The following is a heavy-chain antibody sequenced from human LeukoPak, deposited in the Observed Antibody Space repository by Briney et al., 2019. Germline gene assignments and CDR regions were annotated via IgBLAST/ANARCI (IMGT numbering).Heavy chain of an antibody. V-gene: IGHV5-51*01. Sequence: GESLKISCKGSGYSFSIYWIGWVRQMPGKGLEWMGIIYPGDSDTRYSPSFQGQVTISADRSISTAYLQWSGLKASDTAMYYCASNILRYFDWSRYWGQGTLVTVSS. CDR3: ASNILRYFDWSRY. D-gene: IGHD3-9*01. CDR1: GYSFSIYW. J-gene: IGHJ4*02. CDR2: IYPGDSDT.